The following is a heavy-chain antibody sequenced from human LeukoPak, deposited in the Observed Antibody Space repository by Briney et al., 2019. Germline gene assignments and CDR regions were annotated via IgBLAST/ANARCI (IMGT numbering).Heavy chain of an antibody. J-gene: IGHJ4*02. CDR2: ISGSGGST. CDR1: GFTFSSYA. CDR3: AKEAGGYSYFDY. D-gene: IGHD3-22*01. V-gene: IGHV3-23*01. Sequence: PGGSLRLSCAASGFTFSSYAMSWVRQAPGKGLEWVSTISGSGGSTYYADSVKGRFTTSRDNAKNSLYLQMNSLRAEDTALYYCAKEAGGYSYFDYWGQGALVTVSS.